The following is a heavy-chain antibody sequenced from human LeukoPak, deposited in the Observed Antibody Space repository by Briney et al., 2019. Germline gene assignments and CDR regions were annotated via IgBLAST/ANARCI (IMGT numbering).Heavy chain of an antibody. D-gene: IGHD5-18*01. J-gene: IGHJ3*02. CDR2: INSDGSST. CDR3: VRDGYSYGFMLAFDI. CDR1: GFTFSSYW. Sequence: PGGSLRLSCAASGFTFSSYWMHWVRQAPGKGLVWVSRINSDGSSTSYADSVKGRFTISRDSAKNTLYLQMNSLRAEDTAVYYCVRDGYSYGFMLAFDIWGLGTRVTVS. V-gene: IGHV3-74*01.